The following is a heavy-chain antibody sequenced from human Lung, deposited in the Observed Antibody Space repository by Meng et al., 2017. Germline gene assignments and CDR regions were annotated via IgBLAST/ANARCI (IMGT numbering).Heavy chain of an antibody. D-gene: IGHD6-19*01. Sequence: QVRLVQSGAEVKKPGASVKVSCKAFGYNFNGYYMHWVRQAPGQGLEWMGWINPNSGGANYAQKCQGRVSMTRDTSISTAYLAMRSLRSDDTAVYYCTRTELRRISQWRESFDIWRQGTMVTVSS. CDR2: INPNSGGA. J-gene: IGHJ3*02. CDR1: GYNFNGYY. V-gene: IGHV1-2*02. CDR3: TRTELRRISQWRESFDI.